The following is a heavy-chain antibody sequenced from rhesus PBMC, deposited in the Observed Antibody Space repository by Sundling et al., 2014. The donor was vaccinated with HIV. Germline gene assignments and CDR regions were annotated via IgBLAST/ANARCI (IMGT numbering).Heavy chain of an antibody. CDR3: AKRATYSDSPYYYFVL. D-gene: IGHD2-33*01. Sequence: EVQLVETGGGLVQPGGSLKLSCAASGFTFSTYGMSWVRQTPGKGLEWVSAIDNGGGNTYHADSVKGRFTISRDNSKNTLSLEMNSLRAEDTAVYYCAKRATYSDSPYYYFVLLGPRESWSPSPQ. J-gene: IGHJ4*01. V-gene: IGHV3S42*01. CDR2: IDNGGGNT. CDR1: GFTFSTYG.